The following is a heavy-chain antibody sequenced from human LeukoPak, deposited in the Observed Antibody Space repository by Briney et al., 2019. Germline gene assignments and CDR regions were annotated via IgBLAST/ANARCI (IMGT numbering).Heavy chain of an antibody. Sequence: SETLSLTCTVSGGSINSYNWNWIRQPPGKGLEWIGYISYNGSPEYNPSFKSRVTMSVDTSQGQFSLRLSSVTAADTAVYYCARFRGTSSWHQEVFDYWGQGAPVTVSS. CDR3: ARFRGTSSWHQEVFDY. CDR1: GGSINSYN. V-gene: IGHV4-59*08. D-gene: IGHD2-15*01. CDR2: ISYNGSP. J-gene: IGHJ4*02.